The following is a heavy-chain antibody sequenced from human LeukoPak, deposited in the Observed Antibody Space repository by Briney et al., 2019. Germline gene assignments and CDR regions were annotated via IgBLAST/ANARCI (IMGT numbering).Heavy chain of an antibody. CDR1: GFTFSSYG. CDR2: ISYDGSNK. Sequence: GRSLRLSCAASGFTFSSYGMHWVRQAPGKGLEWVAVISYDGSNKYYADSVKGRFTISRDNSKNTLYLQINSLRAEDTALYYCADGSSWLGPGFDYWGQGTLVTVSS. V-gene: IGHV3-30*03. J-gene: IGHJ4*02. CDR3: ADGSSWLGPGFDY. D-gene: IGHD6-13*01.